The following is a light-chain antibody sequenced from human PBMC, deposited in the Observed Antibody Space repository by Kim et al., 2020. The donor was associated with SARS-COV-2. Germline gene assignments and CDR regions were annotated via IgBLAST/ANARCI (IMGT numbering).Light chain of an antibody. CDR1: QSVGSD. Sequence: EVVMTQSPAALSVSPGERATLSCRASQSVGSDLAWYQKKPGQAHRLLIYGASTRATGIPARFSGSGSGTEFTLTISSQQSEDFAVYYCQQYNKLITFGQGTRLEIK. V-gene: IGKV3-15*01. CDR2: GAS. J-gene: IGKJ5*01. CDR3: QQYNKLIT.